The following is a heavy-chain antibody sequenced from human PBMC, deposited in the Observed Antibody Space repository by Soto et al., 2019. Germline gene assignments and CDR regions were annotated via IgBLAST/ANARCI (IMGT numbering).Heavy chain of an antibody. V-gene: IGHV1-24*01. CDR2: FDPEDGET. CDR3: ATYQTIGYCSSTSCSLDY. Sequence: ESSVKVSCKVSGYTLTELSMHWGRQAPGKGLEWMGGFDPEDGETIYAQKFQGRVTMTEDTSTDTAYMELSSLRSEDTAVYYCATYQTIGYCSSTSCSLDYWGQGTLVTVSS. J-gene: IGHJ4*02. D-gene: IGHD2-2*01. CDR1: GYTLTELS.